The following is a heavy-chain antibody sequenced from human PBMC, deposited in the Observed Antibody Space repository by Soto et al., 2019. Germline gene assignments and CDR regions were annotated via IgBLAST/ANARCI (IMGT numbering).Heavy chain of an antibody. Sequence: SETLSLTCSVSGGSVSDKTYYWSWIRQPPGKRLEWIGYVYYSGTTNYNPSLKSRVTISVDLSKNQFSLRLSSVTTADTALYYCARTTAVPNSLRSRYFFDYWGQGTLVTAPQ. CDR1: GGSVSDKTYY. CDR3: ARTTAVPNSLRSRYFFDY. CDR2: VYYSGTT. D-gene: IGHD4-17*01. J-gene: IGHJ4*02. V-gene: IGHV4-61*01.